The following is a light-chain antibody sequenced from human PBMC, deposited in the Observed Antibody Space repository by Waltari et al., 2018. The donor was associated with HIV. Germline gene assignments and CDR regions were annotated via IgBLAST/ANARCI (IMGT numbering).Light chain of an antibody. V-gene: IGLV1-47*01. CDR2: RNN. Sequence: QSVLTQSPSASGTPGQRVTISCSGSSSNIGRNYVYWYQQLPGTAPKLLIYRNNQRPSWVPDRFSGSKSGTSASLAISGLRSEDEADYYCATWNDSLSGYVFGTGTKVTV. CDR1: SSNIGRNY. J-gene: IGLJ1*01. CDR3: ATWNDSLSGYV.